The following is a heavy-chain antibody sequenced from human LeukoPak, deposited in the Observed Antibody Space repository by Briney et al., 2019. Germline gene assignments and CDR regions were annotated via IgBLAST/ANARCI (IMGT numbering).Heavy chain of an antibody. D-gene: IGHD6-13*01. J-gene: IGHJ4*02. V-gene: IGHV4-39*01. CDR1: GGSITSSNYY. CDR2: IYYSGST. Sequence: SETLSLTCTASGGSITSSNYYWGWIRQPPGKGLEWIGSIYYSGSTYYNPSLKSRVTISVDTSKNQFSLKLSSVTAADTAVFYCARFSSLAAVGTDYWGQGTLVTVSS. CDR3: ARFSSLAAVGTDY.